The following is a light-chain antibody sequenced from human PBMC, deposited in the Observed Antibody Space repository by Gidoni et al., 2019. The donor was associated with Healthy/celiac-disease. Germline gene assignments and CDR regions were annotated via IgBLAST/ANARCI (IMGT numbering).Light chain of an antibody. CDR3: QRSYSTPRT. J-gene: IGKJ2*01. CDR1: QSISSY. Sequence: DIQMTQFPSSLSASVGDRVTITCRASQSISSYLNWYQQKPGKAPKLLIYAASSLQIGVPSSFSGSGSGTDFTLTISSLQPEDFATYYCQRSYSTPRTFGQGTKLEIK. V-gene: IGKV1-39*01. CDR2: AAS.